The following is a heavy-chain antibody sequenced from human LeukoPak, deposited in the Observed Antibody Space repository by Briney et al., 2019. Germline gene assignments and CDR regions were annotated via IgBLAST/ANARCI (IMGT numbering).Heavy chain of an antibody. D-gene: IGHD1/OR15-1a*01. V-gene: IGHV3-30*18. Sequence: HPGRSLRLSCAASGFTFSSYGMHWVRQAPGKGLEWVAVISYDGSNKYYADSVKGRFTISRDNSKNTLYLQMNSLRAEDTAVYYCAKNMAQPEGGDGNWFDPWGQGTLVTVSS. CDR1: GFTFSSYG. J-gene: IGHJ5*02. CDR2: ISYDGSNK. CDR3: AKNMAQPEGGDGNWFDP.